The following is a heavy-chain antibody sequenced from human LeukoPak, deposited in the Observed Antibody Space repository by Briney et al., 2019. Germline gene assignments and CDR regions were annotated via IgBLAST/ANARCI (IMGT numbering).Heavy chain of an antibody. D-gene: IGHD2-2*01. V-gene: IGHV5-51*01. J-gene: IGHJ4*02. CDR2: IYPGDSDT. CDR1: GYSFTSYW. CDR3: AMSSPSLAGLDY. Sequence: GESLKISCKGSGYSFTSYWIGWVRQMPGKGLEWMGIIYPGDSDTRYSPSFQGQVTISADKSISTPYLQWSILKASDTAMYYSAMSSPSLAGLDYCGAGTLVTASS.